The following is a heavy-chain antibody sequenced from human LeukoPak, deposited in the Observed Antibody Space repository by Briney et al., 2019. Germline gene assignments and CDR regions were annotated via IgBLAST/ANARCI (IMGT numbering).Heavy chain of an antibody. CDR1: GFTFDDYA. D-gene: IGHD3-22*01. CDR2: ISWDGDST. V-gene: IGHV3-43D*03. Sequence: GGSLRLSCAASGFTFDDYAMPWVRQAPGKGLECVSLISWDGDSTYYADSVKGRFTISRDNNKNSLYLQMNSLRTEDTALYYCATAPYDGSGIFDYWGQGTLVTVSS. CDR3: ATAPYDGSGIFDY. J-gene: IGHJ4*02.